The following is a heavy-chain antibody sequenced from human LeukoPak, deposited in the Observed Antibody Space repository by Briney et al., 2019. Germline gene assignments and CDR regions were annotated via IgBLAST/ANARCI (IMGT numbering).Heavy chain of an antibody. CDR3: AKASRYYYGSGSFVFDY. CDR2: ISGDGGST. CDR1: GFTFDDYA. J-gene: IGHJ4*02. Sequence: GGSLRLSCAASGFTFDDYAMHWVRQAPGKGLEWVSLISGDGGSTYYADSVKGRFTISRDNSKNSLYLQMNSLRTEDTALYYCAKASRYYYGSGSFVFDYWGQGTLVTVSS. V-gene: IGHV3-43*02. D-gene: IGHD3-10*01.